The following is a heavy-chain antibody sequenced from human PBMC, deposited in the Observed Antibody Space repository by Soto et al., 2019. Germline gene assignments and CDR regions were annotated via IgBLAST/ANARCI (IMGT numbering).Heavy chain of an antibody. CDR2: IYYSGST. D-gene: IGHD3-22*01. V-gene: IGHV4-30-4*08. J-gene: IGHJ6*02. CDR1: GGSISSGGYY. CDR3: ARAEVLGYDSSGYYHLGRIYGMDV. Sequence: SETLSLTCTVSGGSISSGGYYWSWIRQHPGKGLEWIGYIYYSGSTYYNPSLKSRVTISVDTSKNQFSLKLSSVTAADTAVYYCARAEVLGYDSSGYYHLGRIYGMDVWGQGTTVTVSS.